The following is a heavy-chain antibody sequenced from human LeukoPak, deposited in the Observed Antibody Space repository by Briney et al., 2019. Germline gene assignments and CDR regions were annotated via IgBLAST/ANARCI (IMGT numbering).Heavy chain of an antibody. CDR2: ITSGGST. CDR3: AKAKGFGELARSYFDY. D-gene: IGHD3-10*01. V-gene: IGHV3-23*01. J-gene: IGHJ4*02. CDR1: GFTFSSYA. Sequence: GGSLRLSCAASGFTFSSYAMSWVRQAPGKGLEWVSGITSGGSTYKVDSVKGRFTISRDNSKNTLYLQMNSLRADDTAVYYCAKAKGFGELARSYFDYWGQGTLVTVSS.